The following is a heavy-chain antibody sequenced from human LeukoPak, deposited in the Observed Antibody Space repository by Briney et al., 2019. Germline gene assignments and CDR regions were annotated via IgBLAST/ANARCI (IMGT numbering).Heavy chain of an antibody. CDR1: GFTFSSYA. J-gene: IGHJ3*02. V-gene: IGHV4-34*01. CDR2: INHSGST. D-gene: IGHD6-19*01. Sequence: PGGSLRLSCAASGFTFSSYAMNWVRQPPGKGLEWIGEINHSGSTNYNPSLKSRVTISVDTSKNQFSLKLSSVTAADTAVYYCASTLISSGWYLDAFDIWGQGTMVTVSS. CDR3: ASTLISSGWYLDAFDI.